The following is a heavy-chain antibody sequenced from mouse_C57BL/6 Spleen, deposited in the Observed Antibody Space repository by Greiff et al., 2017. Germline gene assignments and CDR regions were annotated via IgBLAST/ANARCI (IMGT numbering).Heavy chain of an antibody. V-gene: IGHV5-4*01. Sequence: EVHLVESGGGLVKPGGSLKLSCAASGFTFSSYAMSWVRQTPEKRLEWVATISDGGSYTYYPDNVKGRFSISRDNAKNNLYLQMSHLTSEDTAMYYCARGNGNPAWLAYRGQGTLVTVSA. CDR1: GFTFSSYA. CDR2: ISDGGSYT. CDR3: ARGNGNPAWLAY. J-gene: IGHJ3*01. D-gene: IGHD2-1*01.